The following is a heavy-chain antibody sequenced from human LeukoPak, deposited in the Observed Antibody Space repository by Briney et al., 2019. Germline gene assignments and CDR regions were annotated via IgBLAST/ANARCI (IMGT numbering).Heavy chain of an antibody. CDR3: ASTSISSGG. D-gene: IGHD1-26*01. CDR1: GYTFTEYY. V-gene: IGHV1-2*06. J-gene: IGHJ4*02. Sequence: ASVQVSCQACGYTFTEYYIHWVRQAAGQGFEWMGRVNPTTCDSNYAQKFQDRISMTRVTLVTTAYMDVYSVTSYGATLYFCASTSISSGGWGQGTLVTVSS. CDR2: VNPTTCDS.